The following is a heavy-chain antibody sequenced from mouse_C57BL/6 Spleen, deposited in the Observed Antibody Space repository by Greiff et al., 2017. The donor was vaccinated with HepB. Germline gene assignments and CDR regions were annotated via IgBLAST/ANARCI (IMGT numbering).Heavy chain of an antibody. Sequence: QVQLQQPGAELVMPGASVKLSCKASGYTFTSYWMHWVKQRPGQGLEWIGEIDPSDSYTNYNQKFKGKSTLTVDKSSSTAYMQLSSLTSEDSAVYYCARWGYGNYEYFDVWGTGTTVTVSS. CDR3: ARWGYGNYEYFDV. V-gene: IGHV1-69*01. CDR2: IDPSDSYT. J-gene: IGHJ1*03. D-gene: IGHD2-1*01. CDR1: GYTFTSYW.